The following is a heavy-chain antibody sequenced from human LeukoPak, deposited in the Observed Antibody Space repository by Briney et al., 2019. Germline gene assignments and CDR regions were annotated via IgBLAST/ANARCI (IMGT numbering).Heavy chain of an antibody. CDR3: ARHVADDHGDYIFDF. CDR1: GVSISNYY. CDR2: IYYGGRT. Sequence: SETLSLTCTVSGVSISNYYWSWIRQPPGKGLEWNGYIYYGGRTYYNPSLKSRVTISINTSRTQFFLNLSSVTAADTAVYYCARHVADDHGDYIFDFWGPGALVTVSS. J-gene: IGHJ4*02. V-gene: IGHV4-59*08. D-gene: IGHD4-17*01.